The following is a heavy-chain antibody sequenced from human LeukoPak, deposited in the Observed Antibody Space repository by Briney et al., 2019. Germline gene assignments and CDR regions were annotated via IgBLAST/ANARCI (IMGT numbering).Heavy chain of an antibody. CDR2: INSDGSST. J-gene: IGHJ4*02. V-gene: IGHV3-74*01. Sequence: GGSLRLSCAASGFTFSSYWMHWVRHAQGKGLGGVSRINSDGSSTKYADSVKGRFNISRDNAKNTLYLQMNSLRAEDTAVYYCARVLDGVGATRSFDYWGQGTLVTASS. CDR1: GFTFSSYW. D-gene: IGHD1-26*01. CDR3: ARVLDGVGATRSFDY.